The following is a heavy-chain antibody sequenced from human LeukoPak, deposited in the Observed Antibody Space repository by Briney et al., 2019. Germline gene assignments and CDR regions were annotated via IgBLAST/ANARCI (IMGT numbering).Heavy chain of an antibody. D-gene: IGHD3-10*01. CDR3: AKWTPGSGRGSHFEY. CDR2: ISDSGTFT. V-gene: IGHV3-23*01. J-gene: IGHJ4*02. Sequence: GGSLRLSCAASRFTFSSYALSWVRQAPGKGLEWVSTISDSGTFTYYADSLKGRFTISRDNSKHTLYLQMNSQTAEDTAVYYCAKWTPGSGRGSHFEYWGQGTLVTVSS. CDR1: RFTFSSYA.